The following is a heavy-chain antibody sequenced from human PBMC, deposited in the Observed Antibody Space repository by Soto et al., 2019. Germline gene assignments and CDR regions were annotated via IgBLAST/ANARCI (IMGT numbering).Heavy chain of an antibody. CDR1: GYSLTQYA. V-gene: IGHV1-46*01. D-gene: IGHD6-6*01. J-gene: IGHJ6*02. Sequence: TSVKFSCKSSGYSLTQYAMHWVRPEPGQGLEWMGIINPSGGSTSYAQKFQGRVTMTRDTSTSTVYMELSSLRSEDTAVYYCARDMSSSSSSSDSHYYYYGMDVWGQGTTVTVSS. CDR3: ARDMSSSSSSSDSHYYYYGMDV. CDR2: INPSGGST.